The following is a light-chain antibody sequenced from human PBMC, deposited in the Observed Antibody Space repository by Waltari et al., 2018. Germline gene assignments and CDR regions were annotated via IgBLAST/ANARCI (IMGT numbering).Light chain of an antibody. J-gene: IGLJ3*02. CDR3: ETGGHGTWV. Sequence: PGKGPRFVRKVNGDGSHRRGDDIPDRFSGSGSGPGRYLTISSLQSEDEADYYCETGGHGTWVFGGGTKLTVL. CDR2: VNGDGSH. V-gene: IGLV4-69*01.